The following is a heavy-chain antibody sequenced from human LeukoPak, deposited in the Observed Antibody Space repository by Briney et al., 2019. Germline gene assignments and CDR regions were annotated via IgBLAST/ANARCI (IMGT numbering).Heavy chain of an antibody. V-gene: IGHV3-30*18. J-gene: IGHJ4*02. CDR1: GFTFSSYG. D-gene: IGHD2-15*01. CDR3: AKDKTGGFDY. CDR2: ISYDGSNK. Sequence: PGGSLRLSCAASGFTFSSYGMHWVRPAPGKGLEWVAVISYDGSNKYYADSVKGRFTISRDNSKNTLYLQMNSLRAEDTAVYYCAKDKTGGFDYWGQGTLVTVSS.